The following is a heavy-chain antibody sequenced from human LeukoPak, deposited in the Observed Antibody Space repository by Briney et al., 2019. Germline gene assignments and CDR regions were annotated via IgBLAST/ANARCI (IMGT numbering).Heavy chain of an antibody. Sequence: ASVKVSCKASGYTFISYSISWVRQAPGQGLEWMGWINTYNGNTNYAQKLQGRATMTTDTSTSTAYMELRSLRSDDTAVYYCARTIEGWTYGQRYHYMDVWGKGTTVTISS. CDR1: GYTFISYS. D-gene: IGHD3-10*01. CDR3: ARTIEGWTYGQRYHYMDV. V-gene: IGHV1-18*01. CDR2: INTYNGNT. J-gene: IGHJ6*03.